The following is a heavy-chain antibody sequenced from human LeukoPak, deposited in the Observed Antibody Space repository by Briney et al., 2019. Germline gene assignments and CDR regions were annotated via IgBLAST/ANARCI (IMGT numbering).Heavy chain of an antibody. V-gene: IGHV1-18*01. CDR1: GYTFTSCG. CDR3: ARDREDSTGWYGHFYVFDY. J-gene: IGHJ4*02. D-gene: IGHD6-19*01. Sequence: GASVKVSCKASGYTFTSCGITWVRQAPGQGLEWMGWISGYNDNTNYAQKFQGRVTMTKDTSTSTAYMELRSLKSDDTAVYYCARDREDSTGWYGHFYVFDYWGQGTLVTVSS. CDR2: ISGYNDNT.